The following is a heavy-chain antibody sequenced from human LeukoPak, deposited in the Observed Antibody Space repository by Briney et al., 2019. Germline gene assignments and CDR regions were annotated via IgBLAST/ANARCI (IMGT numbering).Heavy chain of an antibody. CDR2: INQGGSDK. Sequence: GGTLRLSCAASGFTFSGHWMSWVRQAPGKGPEWVANINQGGSDKYYVDSVKGRFTISRDNANNLLYLQMNSLRGEDTAVYYCTRDRSRAEDDWGQGTLVTVSS. CDR3: TRDRSRAEDD. CDR1: GFTFSGHW. V-gene: IGHV3-7*01. D-gene: IGHD1-14*01. J-gene: IGHJ4*02.